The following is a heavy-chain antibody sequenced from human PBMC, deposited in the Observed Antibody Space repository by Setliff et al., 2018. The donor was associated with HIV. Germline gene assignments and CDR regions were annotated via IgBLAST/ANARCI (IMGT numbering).Heavy chain of an antibody. Sequence: ASVKVSCKASGYSFTRYDVTWVRQAPGQGLEWMGGISGHNGDTKYPQKFQGRVTMTTDTSTDTAYMELRSLRSDDTAVYYCAMSGEWELNFDYWGQGTLVTVSS. CDR2: ISGHNGDT. CDR1: GYSFTRYD. J-gene: IGHJ4*02. CDR3: AMSGEWELNFDY. V-gene: IGHV1-18*01. D-gene: IGHD1-26*01.